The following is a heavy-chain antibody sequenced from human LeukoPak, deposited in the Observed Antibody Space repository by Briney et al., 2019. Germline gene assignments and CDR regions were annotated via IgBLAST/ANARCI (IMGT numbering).Heavy chain of an antibody. CDR3: AKVIVPGPMGGGNSDGWFDP. CDR1: GITLSNYG. D-gene: IGHD4-23*01. V-gene: IGHV3-23*01. CDR2: ISDSGGRT. Sequence: GGSLRLSCAVSGITLSNYGMSWVRQAPAKGLEWVAGISDSGGRTSYADSVKGRFTISRDNSKNTLYLQMNSLRAEDTAVYYCAKVIVPGPMGGGNSDGWFDPWGQGTLVTVSS. J-gene: IGHJ5*02.